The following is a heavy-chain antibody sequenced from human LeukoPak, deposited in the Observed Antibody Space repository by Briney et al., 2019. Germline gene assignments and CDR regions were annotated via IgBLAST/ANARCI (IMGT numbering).Heavy chain of an antibody. CDR2: IYYSGST. CDR1: GESFSDYY. CDR3: ARWAPEMASPRGYYYYYMDV. Sequence: SETLSLTCAVYGESFSDYYWSWIRQPPGKGLEWIGYIYYSGSTNYNPSLKSRVTISVDTSKNQFSLKLSSVTAADTAVYYCARWAPEMASPRGYYYYYMDVWGKGTTVTVSS. J-gene: IGHJ6*03. V-gene: IGHV4-59*01. D-gene: IGHD5-24*01.